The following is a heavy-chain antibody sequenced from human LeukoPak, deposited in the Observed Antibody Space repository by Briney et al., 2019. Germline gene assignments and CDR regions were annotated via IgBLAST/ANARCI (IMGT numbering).Heavy chain of an antibody. CDR1: GLTFSKSA. Sequence: PGGSLRLSCAASGLTFSKSALTWVRQAPGKGLEWVSSISSSSSYIYYADSVKGRFTISRDNAKNSLYLQMNSLRAEDTAVYYCARDEDWFDPWGQGTLVTVSS. CDR3: ARDEDWFDP. V-gene: IGHV3-21*01. CDR2: ISSSSSYI. J-gene: IGHJ5*02.